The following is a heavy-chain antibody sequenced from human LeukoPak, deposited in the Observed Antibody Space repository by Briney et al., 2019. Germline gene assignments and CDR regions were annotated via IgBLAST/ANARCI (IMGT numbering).Heavy chain of an antibody. J-gene: IGHJ5*02. Sequence: PSETLSLTCTVSGGSITSSSYYWGWIRQPPGKGLEWIGSIYYSGSTYYNPSLKSRVTIFVGMSKNQFSLKLSSVTAADTAVYYCARFSYYDILTGYYLSPWGQGTLVTVSS. CDR2: IYYSGST. D-gene: IGHD3-9*01. CDR3: ARFSYYDILTGYYLSP. CDR1: GGSITSSSYY. V-gene: IGHV4-39*01.